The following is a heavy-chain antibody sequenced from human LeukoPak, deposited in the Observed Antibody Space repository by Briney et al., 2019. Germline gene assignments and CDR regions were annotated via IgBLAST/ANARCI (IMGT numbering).Heavy chain of an antibody. CDR1: GFTFSSYG. Sequence: GGSLRLSCAASGFTFSSYGMHWVRQAPGKGLEWVAVISYDGSNKYYADSMKGRFTISRDNSKNTLYLQMNSLRAEDTAVYYCANLGYITGTTSWGQGTLVTVSS. V-gene: IGHV3-30*18. CDR2: ISYDGSNK. CDR3: ANLGYITGTTS. D-gene: IGHD1-20*01. J-gene: IGHJ5*02.